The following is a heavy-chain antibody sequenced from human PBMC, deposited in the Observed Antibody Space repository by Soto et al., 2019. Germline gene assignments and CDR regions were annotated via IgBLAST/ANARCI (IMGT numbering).Heavy chain of an antibody. V-gene: IGHV4-39*01. CDR3: ARPGGYYQAFDQ. D-gene: IGHD3-22*01. CDR1: GGSVSSNSYS. Sequence: SETLSLTCTVSGGSVSSNSYSWGWIRQSPGKGLEWIGIIYSTENTYYHPSLLSRVTISADTSKNQFSLKLNSVTAADTAVYYCARPGGYYQAFDQWGQGSLVT. CDR2: IYSTENT. J-gene: IGHJ4*02.